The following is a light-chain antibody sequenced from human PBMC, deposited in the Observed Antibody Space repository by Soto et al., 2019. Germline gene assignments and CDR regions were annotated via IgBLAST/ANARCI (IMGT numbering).Light chain of an antibody. Sequence: DIVMTQSPDSLAVSLGERATINCKSSQIVLYSSNNKNYLAWYKQKPGQPPKLLISWASTRESGVPDRFSGSGSGTNFTLTISSLQAEDVAVYYCQQYYSTLITFGQGTKGDIK. CDR1: QIVLYSSNNKNY. CDR3: QQYYSTLIT. V-gene: IGKV4-1*01. J-gene: IGKJ1*01. CDR2: WAS.